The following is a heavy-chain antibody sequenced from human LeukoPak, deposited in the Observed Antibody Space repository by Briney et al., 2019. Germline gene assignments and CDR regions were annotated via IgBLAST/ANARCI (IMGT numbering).Heavy chain of an antibody. CDR3: ARDKAETMIDAFDI. Sequence: ASVKVSCKVSGYTFIGYYMHWVRQAPGQGLEWMGWINSNSGDTNYAQKFQGRVTMTRDTSITTAYMELSRLRSDDTAVYFCARDKAETMIDAFDIWGQGTMVTVSS. D-gene: IGHD3-22*01. CDR2: INSNSGDT. J-gene: IGHJ3*02. CDR1: GYTFIGYY. V-gene: IGHV1-2*02.